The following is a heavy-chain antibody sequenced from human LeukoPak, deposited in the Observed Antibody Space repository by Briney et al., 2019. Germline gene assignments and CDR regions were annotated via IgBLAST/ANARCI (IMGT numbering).Heavy chain of an antibody. CDR3: AREELGSSLGFDP. D-gene: IGHD3-16*01. Sequence: GGSLRLSCVASGFSFSDSVIHWVRQAPGEGLEWVAVISHDVKTTYYADSVKGRFTISRDNSKNTLYLQMNGLRAEDTAVYYCAREELGSSLGFDPWGQGTLVTVSS. J-gene: IGHJ5*02. CDR2: ISHDVKTT. CDR1: GFSFSDSV. V-gene: IGHV3-30*04.